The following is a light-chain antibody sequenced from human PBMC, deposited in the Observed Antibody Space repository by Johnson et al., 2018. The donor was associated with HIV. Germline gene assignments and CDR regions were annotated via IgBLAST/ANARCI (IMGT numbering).Light chain of an antibody. J-gene: IGLJ1*01. CDR1: SSNIGNNY. CDR2: ENN. V-gene: IGLV1-51*01. Sequence: QSVLTQPPSVSAAPGQKVTISCSGSSSNIGNNYVSWYQQLPGTAPKLLIYENNKRPSGIPDRFSGSKSGTSATLGITGLQTGDEADYFCGAWDSSLSAYVLGTCTKVTVL. CDR3: GAWDSSLSAYV.